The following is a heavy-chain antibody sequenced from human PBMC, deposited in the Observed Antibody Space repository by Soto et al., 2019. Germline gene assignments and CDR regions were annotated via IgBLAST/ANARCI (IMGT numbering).Heavy chain of an antibody. D-gene: IGHD6-25*01. CDR1: GYTFTNYG. CDR3: TRDRLPLPTSLIFDF. V-gene: IGHV1-18*01. J-gene: IGHJ4*02. CDR2: ISPYSGKT. Sequence: QVQLVQSGAEVKKPGASVKVSCKASGYTFTNYGIAWVRQATGQGLEWMGWISPYSGKTDYRQNLQGRVTMTADTSTTTAYMELRSLRSDYTAVDYCTRDRLPLPTSLIFDFWGQGTLVTVSS.